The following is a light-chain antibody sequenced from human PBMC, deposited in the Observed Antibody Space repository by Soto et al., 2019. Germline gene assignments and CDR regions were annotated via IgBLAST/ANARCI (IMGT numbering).Light chain of an antibody. CDR3: MQATQCHHAYT. J-gene: IGKJ2*01. CDR2: KIS. V-gene: IGKV2-24*01. Sequence: DSVMTQTPLSSPVTLGQPASISCRSSQSLVHSGGHPYLSWLQQRPGQPPRLLIYKISNRFSGVRDRFSGNGAGTDFTLKSSRVEYEDVGVYYCMQATQCHHAYTVGQGTKLEIK. CDR1: QSLVHSGGHPY.